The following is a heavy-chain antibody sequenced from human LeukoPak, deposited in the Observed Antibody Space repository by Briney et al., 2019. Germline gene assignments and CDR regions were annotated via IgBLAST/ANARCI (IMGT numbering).Heavy chain of an antibody. CDR2: FDPEDGET. D-gene: IGHD3-22*01. J-gene: IGHJ3*02. V-gene: IGHV1-24*01. Sequence: ASVKVSCKVSGYTLTELSMHWVRQAPGKGLEWMGGFDPEDGETIYAQKFQGRVTMTEDTSTDTAYMELSSLTSEDTAVYYCARGTYYYDSSGSGAFDIWGQGTMVTVSS. CDR1: GYTLTELS. CDR3: ARGTYYYDSSGSGAFDI.